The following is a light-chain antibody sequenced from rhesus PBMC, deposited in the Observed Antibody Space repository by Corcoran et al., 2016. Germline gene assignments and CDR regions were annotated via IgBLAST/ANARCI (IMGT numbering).Light chain of an antibody. CDR3: QQDYSWPLT. CDR1: QSVSSS. Sequence: EIVMTQSPATLSLSPGERATLSCRASQSVSSSLAWYQPKPGQAPNLLIYGASSRATGIPERVRGRGSGTEFTLTISSLEPEDVGVYYCQQDYSWPLTFGPGTKLDIK. CDR2: GAS. V-gene: IGKV3-42*01. J-gene: IGKJ3*01.